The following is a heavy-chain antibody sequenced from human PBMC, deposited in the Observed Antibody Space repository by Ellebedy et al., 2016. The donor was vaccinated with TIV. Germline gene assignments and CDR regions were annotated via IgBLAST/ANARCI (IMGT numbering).Heavy chain of an antibody. V-gene: IGHV4-61*08. D-gene: IGHD1-7*01. CDR1: GGSISSGDYY. CDR2: IYYSGST. J-gene: IGHJ4*02. Sequence: SETLSLTXTVSGGSISSGDYYWSWIRQPPGKGLEWIGYIYYSGSTNYNPSLKSRVTISVDTSKNQFSLKLSSVTAADTAVYYCARDRAYNWNSFDYWGQGTLVTVSS. CDR3: ARDRAYNWNSFDY.